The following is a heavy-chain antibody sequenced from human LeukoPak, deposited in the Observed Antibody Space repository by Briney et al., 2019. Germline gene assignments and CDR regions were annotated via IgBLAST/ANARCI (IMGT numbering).Heavy chain of an antibody. Sequence: GRSLRLSCAASGFTFSSYGMHWVRQAPGKGLEWVAVISYDGSNKYYADSVKGRITISRDNSKNTLYLQMNSLRAEDTAVYYCAKERYSYCTGGTLFDYWGQGTLVTVSS. CDR2: ISYDGSNK. CDR3: AKERYSYCTGGTLFDY. D-gene: IGHD5-18*01. CDR1: GFTFSSYG. V-gene: IGHV3-30*18. J-gene: IGHJ4*02.